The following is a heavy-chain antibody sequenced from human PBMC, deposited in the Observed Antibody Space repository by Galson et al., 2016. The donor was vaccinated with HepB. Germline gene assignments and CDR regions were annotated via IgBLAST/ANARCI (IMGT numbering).Heavy chain of an antibody. V-gene: IGHV4-59*08. CDR3: ATLDFWSGYFYYGMDV. D-gene: IGHD3-3*01. CDR1: GDSIINYY. J-gene: IGHJ6*04. Sequence: SETLSLTCTVPGDSIINYYWSWIRQPPGKGLEWIGYIYYSGSTNYNPSLKSRVTISVDTSKNQFSLKLSSVTAADTAVYYCATLDFWSGYFYYGMDVWGKGTTVTVSS. CDR2: IYYSGST.